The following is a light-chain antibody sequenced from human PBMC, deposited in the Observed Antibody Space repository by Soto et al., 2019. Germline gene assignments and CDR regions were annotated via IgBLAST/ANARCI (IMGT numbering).Light chain of an antibody. CDR2: GAS. CDR3: QQQNNWPPWT. J-gene: IGKJ1*01. CDR1: QSVSSK. Sequence: EIVMTQSPATLSASPGDRATLSCRASQSVSSKLAWYQQKPGQAPRLLIYGASTRATGIPARFSGSGSGTKFTPTISSLQSEDFAVNYCQQQNNWPPWTFGQGTKVEIK. V-gene: IGKV3-15*01.